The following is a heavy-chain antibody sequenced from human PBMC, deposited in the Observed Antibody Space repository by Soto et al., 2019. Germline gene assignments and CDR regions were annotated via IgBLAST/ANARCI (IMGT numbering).Heavy chain of an antibody. CDR2: IYPGDSDT. CDR3: VRLGGIVGALDSFDI. CDR1: GYSFTSYW. J-gene: IGHJ3*02. Sequence: PGESLKISCKGSGYSFTSYWIGWVRQMPGKGLEWMGIIYPGDSDTRYSPSFQGQVTISADKSISTAYLQWSSLKASDTAMYYFVRLGGIVGALDSFDIRGPGTLLTV. D-gene: IGHD1-26*01. V-gene: IGHV5-51*01.